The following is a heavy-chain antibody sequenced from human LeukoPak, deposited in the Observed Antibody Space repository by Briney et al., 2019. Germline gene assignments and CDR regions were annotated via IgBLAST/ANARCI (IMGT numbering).Heavy chain of an antibody. CDR3: ARDDGSSMTNNINWYVH. V-gene: IGHV4-4*07. J-gene: IGHJ5*02. D-gene: IGHD5-24*01. CDR1: GDSINNYY. Sequence: SETLSLTCSVSGDSINNYYWSWIRQPAGKGLEWLGRIHASGSTTYNPSLKSRVTISLDTTKNQFSLKLSSVTAADTAVYYCARDDGSSMTNNINWYVHWGQGTLVTVSS. CDR2: IHASGST.